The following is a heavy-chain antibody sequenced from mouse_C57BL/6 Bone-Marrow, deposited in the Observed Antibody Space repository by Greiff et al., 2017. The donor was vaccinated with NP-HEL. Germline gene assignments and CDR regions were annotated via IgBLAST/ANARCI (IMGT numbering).Heavy chain of an antibody. Sequence: VQLQQSGPVLVKPGASVKMSCKASGYTFTDYYMNWVKQSHGKSLEWIGVINPYNGGTSYNQKFKGKATLTVDKSSSTAYMALHSLTSEDSAVYYCSSYDYDGAYFDYWGQGTTLTVSS. CDR3: SSYDYDGAYFDY. J-gene: IGHJ2*01. CDR1: GYTFTDYY. V-gene: IGHV1-19*01. D-gene: IGHD2-4*01. CDR2: INPYNGGT.